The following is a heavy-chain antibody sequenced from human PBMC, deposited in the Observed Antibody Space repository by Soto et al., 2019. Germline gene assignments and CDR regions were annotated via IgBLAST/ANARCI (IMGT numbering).Heavy chain of an antibody. CDR3: ARGLGIVVVPAARAHYYYGMDV. Sequence: GASVKVSCKASGGTFSSYAISWVRQAPGQGLEWMGGIIPIFGTANYAQKFQGRVTITADESTGTAYMELSSLRSEDTAVYYCARGLGIVVVPAARAHYYYGMDVWGQGTTVTVSS. J-gene: IGHJ6*02. D-gene: IGHD2-2*03. CDR2: IIPIFGTA. CDR1: GGTFSSYA. V-gene: IGHV1-69*13.